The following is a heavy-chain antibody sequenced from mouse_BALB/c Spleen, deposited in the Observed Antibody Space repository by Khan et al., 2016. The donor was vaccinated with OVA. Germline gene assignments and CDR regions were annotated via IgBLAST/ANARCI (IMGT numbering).Heavy chain of an antibody. CDR2: ISSGGSYT. Sequence: EVELVESGGDLVKPGGSLKLSCAASGFTFSSYGMSWVRQTPDKRLEWVATISSGGSYTYYPDSVQGRFPISRDNGKNTLYLQMTSLKSDDTAMYYCVRRATATNFDYWGQGTTLTVSS. CDR1: GFTFSSYG. V-gene: IGHV5-6*01. D-gene: IGHD1-2*01. J-gene: IGHJ2*01. CDR3: VRRATATNFDY.